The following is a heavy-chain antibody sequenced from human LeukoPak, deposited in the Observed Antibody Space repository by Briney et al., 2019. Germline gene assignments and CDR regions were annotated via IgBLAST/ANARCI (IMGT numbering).Heavy chain of an antibody. D-gene: IGHD3-10*01. Sequence: GGSLRLSCAASGFTFSSYGMSWVRQAPGKGLEWVSAISGSGGSTYYADSVKGRFTISRDNSKNTLYLQMNSLRAEDTAVYYCAKDPSTYGSGSYLVYWGQGTLVTVSS. CDR3: AKDPSTYGSGSYLVY. V-gene: IGHV3-23*01. J-gene: IGHJ4*02. CDR2: ISGSGGST. CDR1: GFTFSSYG.